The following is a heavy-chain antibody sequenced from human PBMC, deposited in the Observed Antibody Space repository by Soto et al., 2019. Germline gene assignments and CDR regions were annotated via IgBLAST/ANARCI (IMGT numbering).Heavy chain of an antibody. CDR1: GGTFSSYA. CDR3: ATRSYDFWSGYPGHYGMDV. V-gene: IGHV1-69*13. J-gene: IGHJ6*02. D-gene: IGHD3-3*01. CDR2: IIPIFGTA. Sequence: SVKVSCKASGGTFSSYAISWVRQAPGQGLEWMGGIIPIFGTANYAQKFQGRATITADESTSTAYMELSSLRSEDTAVYYCATRSYDFWSGYPGHYGMDVWGQGTTVTVSS.